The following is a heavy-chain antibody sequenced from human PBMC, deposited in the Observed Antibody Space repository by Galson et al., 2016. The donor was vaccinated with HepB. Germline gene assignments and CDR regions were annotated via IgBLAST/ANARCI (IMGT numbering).Heavy chain of an antibody. D-gene: IGHD3-16*01. V-gene: IGHV3-30*03. J-gene: IGHJ3*02. CDR1: GFTFSNYG. CDR3: ASHLGGSSLDPFDI. CDR2: MSVDGSNK. Sequence: SLRLSCAASGFTFSNYGMHWVRQAPGKGLEWVAVMSVDGSNKYYADSVKGRFTISRDKSKNTLFLNMISLRAEDTASYYCASHLGGSSLDPFDIWGRGTMVTVSS.